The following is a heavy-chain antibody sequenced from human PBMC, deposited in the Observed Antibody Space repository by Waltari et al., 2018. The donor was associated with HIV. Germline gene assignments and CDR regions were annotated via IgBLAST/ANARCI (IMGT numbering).Heavy chain of an antibody. D-gene: IGHD3-9*01. CDR3: AYSYLTGSILHPF. J-gene: IGHJ4*01. Sequence: QEQLQQWGAGLLKPSETLSLTRAVYGGSFSGYYLNWVRQPPGKGLEWIGEINHSGTTNYNPSLKSRVTMSVDTSKRQFSLKLNSVTAADTAVYFCAYSYLTGSILHPFWGQGTLVTVSS. V-gene: IGHV4-34*01. CDR1: GGSFSGYY. CDR2: INHSGTT.